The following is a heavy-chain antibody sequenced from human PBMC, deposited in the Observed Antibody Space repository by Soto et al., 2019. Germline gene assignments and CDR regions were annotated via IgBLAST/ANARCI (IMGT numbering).Heavy chain of an antibody. Sequence: QVQLVQSGAEVKKPGATVKVSCKASGYTFTSYGISWVRQAPGQGLEWMGWTTAYNGNTDYAHKFQRRVTMTTDTSPSKAYMELRSLRFDDTAVYYCARLRYCSGGSCYPPLSDAFDLWGQGTMVTVSS. J-gene: IGHJ3*01. D-gene: IGHD2-15*01. CDR2: TTAYNGNT. CDR3: ARLRYCSGGSCYPPLSDAFDL. V-gene: IGHV1-18*01. CDR1: GYTFTSYG.